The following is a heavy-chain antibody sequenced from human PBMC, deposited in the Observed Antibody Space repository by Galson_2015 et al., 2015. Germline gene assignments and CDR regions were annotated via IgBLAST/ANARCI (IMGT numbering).Heavy chain of an antibody. CDR2: IRSKAYSGTP. J-gene: IGHJ6*03. D-gene: IGHD3-9*01. V-gene: IGHV3-49*04. CDR3: TRAAPYYDVLSGFYKDYFYYNYMDV. Sequence: SLRLSCAASGFTFGDYAVSWVRQAPGKGLEWVGFIRSKAYSGTPQYAASVKGRVTISRDDSESIAYLQMNSLKTEDTAVYYCTRAAPYYDVLSGFYKDYFYYNYMDVWGKGTTVTVSS. CDR1: GFTFGDYA.